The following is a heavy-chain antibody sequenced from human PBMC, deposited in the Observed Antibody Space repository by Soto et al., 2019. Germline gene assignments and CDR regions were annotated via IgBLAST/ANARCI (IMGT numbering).Heavy chain of an antibody. V-gene: IGHV3-9*01. Sequence: EVQLVESGGGLVQPGRSLRLSCAASGFTFDDYAMHWVRQAPGKGLEWVSGISWNSGSIGYADSVKGRFTISRDNAKNSLYLQMNSLRAEDTALYYCAKVGCSSTSCYALDYWGQGTLVTVPS. CDR2: ISWNSGSI. D-gene: IGHD2-2*01. CDR1: GFTFDDYA. J-gene: IGHJ4*02. CDR3: AKVGCSSTSCYALDY.